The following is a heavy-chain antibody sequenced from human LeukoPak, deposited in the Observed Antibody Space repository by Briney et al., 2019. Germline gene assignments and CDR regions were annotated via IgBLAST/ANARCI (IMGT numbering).Heavy chain of an antibody. J-gene: IGHJ4*02. CDR2: ISGSGGST. CDR1: GFTFSSYA. V-gene: IGHV3-23*01. Sequence: PGGSLRLSCAASGFTFSSYAMSWARLAPGKGLEWVSAISGSGGSTYYADSVKGRFTISRDNSKNTLYLQMNSLRAEDTAVYYCAKFLPTQIAVANYYFDYWGPGTLVTVSS. CDR3: AKFLPTQIAVANYYFDY. D-gene: IGHD2-21*01.